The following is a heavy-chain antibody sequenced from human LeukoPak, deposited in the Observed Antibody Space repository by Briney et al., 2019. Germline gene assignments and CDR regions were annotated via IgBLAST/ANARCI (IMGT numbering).Heavy chain of an antibody. V-gene: IGHV3-30*18. CDR1: GFTFSSYG. J-gene: IGHJ4*02. Sequence: GGSLRLSCAASGFTFSSYGMHWVRQAPGKGLEWVAVISYDGSNKYYADSVKGRFTISRDNSKNTLYLQMNSLRAEDTAVYYCAKGHGYFDYWGQGTLVTVSS. CDR3: AKGHGYFDY. CDR2: ISYDGSNK.